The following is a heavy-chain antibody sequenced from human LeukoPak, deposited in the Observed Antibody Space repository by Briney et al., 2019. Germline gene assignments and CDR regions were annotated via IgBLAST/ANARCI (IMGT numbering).Heavy chain of an antibody. CDR3: AKDIYYYDSSGYYPSNDYYYCGMDV. CDR2: ISSSSSYI. CDR1: GFTFSSYS. V-gene: IGHV3-21*01. J-gene: IGHJ6*02. Sequence: PGGSLRLSCAASGFTFSSYSMNWVRQAPGKGLEWVSSISSSSSYIYYADSVKGRFTISRDNSKNTLYLQMNSLRAEDTAVYYCAKDIYYYDSSGYYPSNDYYYCGMDVWGQGTTVTVSS. D-gene: IGHD3-22*01.